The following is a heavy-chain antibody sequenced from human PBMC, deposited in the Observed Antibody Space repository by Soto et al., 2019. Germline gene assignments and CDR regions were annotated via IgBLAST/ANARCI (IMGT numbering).Heavy chain of an antibody. V-gene: IGHV3-23*01. J-gene: IGHJ4*02. CDR2: ISGSGGST. D-gene: IGHD6-13*01. Sequence: EVRLLESGGGLVQPGGSLRLSCAASGFTFSSYAMSWVRQAPGKGLEWVSAISGSGGSTYYADSVKGRFTISRDNSKNTLYLQMNSLRAEDTAVYYCAKDSAAAGIFDYWGQGTLVTVSS. CDR3: AKDSAAAGIFDY. CDR1: GFTFSSYA.